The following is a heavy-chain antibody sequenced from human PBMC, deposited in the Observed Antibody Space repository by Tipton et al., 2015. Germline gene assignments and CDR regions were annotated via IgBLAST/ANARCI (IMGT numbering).Heavy chain of an antibody. CDR3: ARARGRHGGLFDS. J-gene: IGHJ4*02. D-gene: IGHD4-23*01. CDR2: INHSRGT. Sequence: TLSLTCAVYGGSFSGYYWTWIRQPPGKGLEWIGEINHSRGTKYNPSLKSRVTISVDTSKTQFSLKMSSVTASDTAVYYCARARGRHGGLFDSWGQGILVTVSS. V-gene: IGHV4-34*01. CDR1: GGSFSGYY.